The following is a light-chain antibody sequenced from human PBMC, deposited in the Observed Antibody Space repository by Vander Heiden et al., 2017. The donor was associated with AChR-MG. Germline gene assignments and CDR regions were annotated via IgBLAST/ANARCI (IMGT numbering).Light chain of an antibody. CDR2: SDN. CDR3: AVWDDSRNAWV. CDR1: PSNTRRDA. J-gene: IGLJ3*02. Sequence: SVLPQPPSASGTPGPRVTLSCSGRPSNTRRDAVTWSRQLPGTAPKLLIFSDNQRPAGVPDRFSGSKSGPSATLAISGLQSEDEADYYCAVWDDSRNAWVFGGGTKVTVL. V-gene: IGLV1-44*01.